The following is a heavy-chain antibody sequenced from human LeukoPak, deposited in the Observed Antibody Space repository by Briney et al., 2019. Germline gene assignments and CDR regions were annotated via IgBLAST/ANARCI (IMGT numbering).Heavy chain of an antibody. Sequence: SETLSLTCAVYGGSFSGYYWSWIRQPPGKGLEWIGYIHYSGSTNYNPSLNSRVTISVDTSKNQFSLRLSSVTAADTAVYYCARYGITIVRGGKYYFDSWGQGTLVTVSS. CDR2: IHYSGST. CDR3: ARYGITIVRGGKYYFDS. J-gene: IGHJ4*02. D-gene: IGHD3-10*01. CDR1: GGSFSGYY. V-gene: IGHV4-59*08.